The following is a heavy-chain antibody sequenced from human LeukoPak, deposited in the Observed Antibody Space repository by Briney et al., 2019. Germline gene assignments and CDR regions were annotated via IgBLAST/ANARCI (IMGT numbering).Heavy chain of an antibody. V-gene: IGHV4-59*08. J-gene: IGHJ6*02. CDR2: INYSGGT. Sequence: PSETLSLTCIVSGGSINSYYWGWIRQPPGKGLEWIGHINYSGGTKYNPSLKSRVTISVDTPKNQFSLKLSSVTAADTAVYYCARYYYDSSGYSHGMDVWGQGTTVTVSS. CDR1: GGSINSYY. CDR3: ARYYYDSSGYSHGMDV. D-gene: IGHD3-22*01.